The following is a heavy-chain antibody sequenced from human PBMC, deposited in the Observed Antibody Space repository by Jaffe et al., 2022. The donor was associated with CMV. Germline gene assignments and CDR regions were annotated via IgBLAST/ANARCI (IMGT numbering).Heavy chain of an antibody. CDR3: AKDPHTALFV. CDR1: GFSFSNSG. J-gene: IGHJ4*02. D-gene: IGHD2-2*02. Sequence: QVQLVESGGGVVQPGRFLRLSCAASGFSFSNSGMHWVRQAPGKGLEWVAVISYDGNTQYYADSVKGRFTISRDSSKNTLYLQMSNLRVEDTAVYYCAKDPHTALFVWGQGTLVTVSS. V-gene: IGHV3-30*18. CDR2: ISYDGNTQ.